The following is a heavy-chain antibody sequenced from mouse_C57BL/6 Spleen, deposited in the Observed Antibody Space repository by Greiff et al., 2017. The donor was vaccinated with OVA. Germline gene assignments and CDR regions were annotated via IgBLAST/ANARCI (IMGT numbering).Heavy chain of an antibody. CDR2: IDPSDSET. CDR3: ARDYYGSLFAY. D-gene: IGHD1-1*01. V-gene: IGHV1-52*01. J-gene: IGHJ3*01. Sequence: QVQLQQPGAELVRPGSSVKLSCKASGYTFTSYWMHWVKQRPIQGLEWIGNIDPSDSETHYNQKFKDKATLTVDKSSSTAYMQLSSLTSEYSAVYYCARDYYGSLFAYWGQGTLVTVSA. CDR1: GYTFTSYW.